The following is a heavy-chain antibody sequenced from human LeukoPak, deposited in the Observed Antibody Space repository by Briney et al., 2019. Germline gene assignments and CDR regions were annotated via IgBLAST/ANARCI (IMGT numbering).Heavy chain of an antibody. J-gene: IGHJ3*02. V-gene: IGHV4-30-2*01. CDR2: IYHSGST. CDR3: ARGADYGGNPTRNALDI. Sequence: SETLSLTCAVSGGSISSGGFAWSWIRQPPGKGLECIGYIYHSGSTYYNPSLKSRVTISADRSKNQFSLKLTSVTAADTAVYYCARGADYGGNPTRNALDIWGQGTVVTVSS. CDR1: GGSISSGGFA. D-gene: IGHD4-23*01.